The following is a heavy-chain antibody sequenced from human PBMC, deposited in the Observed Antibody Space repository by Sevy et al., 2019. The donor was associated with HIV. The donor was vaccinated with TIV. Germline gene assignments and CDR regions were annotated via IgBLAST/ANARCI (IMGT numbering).Heavy chain of an antibody. D-gene: IGHD3-22*01. J-gene: IGHJ6*03. CDR2: IYYSGST. Sequence: ETLSLTCTVSGGSISSYYWSWIRQPPGKGLEWIGYIYYSGSTNYNPSLKSRVTISVDTSKNQFSLKLSSVTAADTAVYYCARSPYYYDSSGYSPTFYYYYYMDVWGKGTTVTVSS. V-gene: IGHV4-59*01. CDR1: GGSISSYY. CDR3: ARSPYYYDSSGYSPTFYYYYYMDV.